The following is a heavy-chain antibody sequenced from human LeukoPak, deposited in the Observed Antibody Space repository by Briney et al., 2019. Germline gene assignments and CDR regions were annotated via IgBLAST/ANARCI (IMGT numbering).Heavy chain of an antibody. Sequence: GGSLRLSCAASGFTVSNAWMYWVRQAPGKGLEWVGRIKSKTDGGTTDYAAPVKGRFTISRDDSKNTLYLQMNSLKTEDTAVYYCTTGYSVKGFDYWGQGTLVTVSS. J-gene: IGHJ4*02. D-gene: IGHD4-17*01. CDR2: IKSKTDGGTT. V-gene: IGHV3-15*07. CDR1: GFTVSNAW. CDR3: TTGYSVKGFDY.